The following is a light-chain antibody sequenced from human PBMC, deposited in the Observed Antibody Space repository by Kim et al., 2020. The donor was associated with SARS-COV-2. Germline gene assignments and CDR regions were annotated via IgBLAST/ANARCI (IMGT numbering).Light chain of an antibody. CDR1: QDIRNH. V-gene: IGKV1-16*01. J-gene: IGKJ4*01. CDR3: QQFDTYPFT. Sequence: ASVGDKVTISCRASQDIRNHVAWFQQKPGIAPRSLIYGASSLHIGVPSRFGGSGYGTEFILTISSLQPEDFATYYCQQFDTYPFTFGGGTKVDIK. CDR2: GAS.